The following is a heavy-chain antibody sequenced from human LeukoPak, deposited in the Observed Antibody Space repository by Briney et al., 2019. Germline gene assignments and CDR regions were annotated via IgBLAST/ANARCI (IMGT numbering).Heavy chain of an antibody. J-gene: IGHJ4*02. CDR3: SRSGASGWFLPRDY. D-gene: IGHD6-19*01. Sequence: GGSLRLSCAASGFTFSSYSMNWVRQAPGKGLEWVGLIRSRPYGGTTEYAASVKGRFTISRDDSKSIAYLQMNSLKTEDTAVYYCSRSGASGWFLPRDYWGQGTLVTVSS. V-gene: IGHV3-49*04. CDR1: GFTFSSYS. CDR2: IRSRPYGGTT.